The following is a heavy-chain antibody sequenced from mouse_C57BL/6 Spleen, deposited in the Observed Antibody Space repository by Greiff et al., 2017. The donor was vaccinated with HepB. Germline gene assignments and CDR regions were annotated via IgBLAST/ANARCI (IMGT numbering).Heavy chain of an antibody. V-gene: IGHV5-6*01. J-gene: IGHJ4*01. CDR3: VGYCGSPYYYAMDY. D-gene: IGHD1-1*01. CDR1: GFTFSSYG. CDR2: ISSGGSYT. Sequence: EVHLVESGGDLVKPGGSLKLSCAASGFTFSSYGMSWVRQTPDKRLEWVATISSGGSYTYYPDSVKGRFTISRDNAKNTLYLQMSSLKSEDTAMYYCVGYCGSPYYYAMDYWGQGTSVTVSS.